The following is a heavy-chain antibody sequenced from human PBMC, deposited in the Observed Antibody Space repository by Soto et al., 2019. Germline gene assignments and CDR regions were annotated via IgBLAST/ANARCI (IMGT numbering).Heavy chain of an antibody. D-gene: IGHD3-9*01. CDR2: VYYSGST. Sequence: SETLSLTCTVSGDSVTSGSFYWSWIRQPPGKGLEWIGYVYYSGSTRYNPSLESRVTVSLDKSKNQFSLKLASVTAADTAVYYCAREYYDILTGFYGMDVWGQGTTVTVSS. CDR1: GDSVTSGSFY. V-gene: IGHV4-61*01. CDR3: AREYYDILTGFYGMDV. J-gene: IGHJ6*02.